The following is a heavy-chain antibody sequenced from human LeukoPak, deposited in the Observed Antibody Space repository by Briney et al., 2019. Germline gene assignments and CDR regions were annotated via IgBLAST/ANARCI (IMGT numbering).Heavy chain of an antibody. D-gene: IGHD4-23*01. V-gene: IGHV1-46*01. CDR1: GYTFTCYY. CDR2: INPGGGST. Sequence: GASVKVSCKASGYTFTCYYMHWVRQAPGQGLEWMGIINPGGGSTTYAQKFQGRVTMTRDTSTSTVYMELSSLRSEDTAIYYCARGGDNSYFDYWGQGTLVTVSS. J-gene: IGHJ4*02. CDR3: ARGGDNSYFDY.